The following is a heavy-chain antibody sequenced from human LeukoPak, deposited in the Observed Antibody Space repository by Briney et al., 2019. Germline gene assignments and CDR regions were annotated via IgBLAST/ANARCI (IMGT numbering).Heavy chain of an antibody. V-gene: IGHV3-21*01. CDR1: GFTFSSYS. D-gene: IGHD3-10*01. J-gene: IGHJ4*02. CDR3: ARDEASGSEIDC. Sequence: GGSLRLSCAASGFTFSSYSMNWVRQAPGKGLEWVSSISSSSSYIYYADSVKGRFTISRDNAKNSLYLQMNSLRAEDTAVYYCARDEASGSEIDCWGQGTLVTVSS. CDR2: ISSSSSYI.